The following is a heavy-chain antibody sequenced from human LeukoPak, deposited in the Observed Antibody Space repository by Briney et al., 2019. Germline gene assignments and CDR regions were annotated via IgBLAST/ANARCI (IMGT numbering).Heavy chain of an antibody. CDR1: GFAFSSYG. D-gene: IGHD1-20*01. V-gene: IGHV3-23*01. Sequence: QSGGSLRLSCAASGFAFSSYGMSWVRQAPGKGLEWVSTISSSGDSTYYADSVKGRFTISRDSSKSTLYLQMNSLSAEDTAVYYCAKLLRYNWNDASGRNWFDPWGQGTLVTVSS. J-gene: IGHJ5*02. CDR2: ISSSGDST. CDR3: AKLLRYNWNDASGRNWFDP.